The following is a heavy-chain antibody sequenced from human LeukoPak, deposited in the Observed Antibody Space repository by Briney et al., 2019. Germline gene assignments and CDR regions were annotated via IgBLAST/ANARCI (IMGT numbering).Heavy chain of an antibody. J-gene: IGHJ5*02. CDR2: IDKKDKLYTT. D-gene: IGHD2-15*01. CDR3: TRDRGTYNWFDP. V-gene: IGHV3-73*01. CDR1: GFTFSGSA. Sequence: GRSLRLSCAASGFTFSGSAVHWVRQSSGKGLEWVGHIDKKDKLYTTAYAESVKGRFTISRDDSKNTAFLHMNSLKTEDTALYYCTRDRGTYNWFDPWGEGTLVTVSS.